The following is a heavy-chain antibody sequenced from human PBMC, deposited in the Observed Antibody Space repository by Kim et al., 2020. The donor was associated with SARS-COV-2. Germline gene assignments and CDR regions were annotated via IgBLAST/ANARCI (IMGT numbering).Heavy chain of an antibody. Sequence: GDSVKGRFHISGENSKKTLYIQMGSLRAEDTGIYYCAKRGGVTGRWFFDHWGQGTLVTVSS. D-gene: IGHD3-10*01. V-gene: IGHV3-23*01. J-gene: IGHJ4*02. CDR3: AKRGGVTGRWFFDH.